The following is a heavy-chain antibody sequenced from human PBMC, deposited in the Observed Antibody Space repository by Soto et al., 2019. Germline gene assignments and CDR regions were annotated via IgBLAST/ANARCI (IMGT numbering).Heavy chain of an antibody. CDR3: ARLCDGCDGVDY. D-gene: IGHD5-12*01. Sequence: PAESLNISYKGFGYSFTSCWIGWIRQMPGKGLEWMGIIYPGDSDTRYSPSFQGQVTISADKSISTAYLQWSSLKASDTAMYYCARLCDGCDGVDYWGQGTLVSVSS. CDR1: GYSFTSCW. J-gene: IGHJ4*02. V-gene: IGHV5-51*01. CDR2: IYPGDSDT.